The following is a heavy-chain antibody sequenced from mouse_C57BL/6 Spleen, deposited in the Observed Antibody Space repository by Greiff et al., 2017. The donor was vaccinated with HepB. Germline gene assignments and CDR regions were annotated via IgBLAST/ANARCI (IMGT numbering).Heavy chain of an antibody. Sequence: EVKLQQSGPELVKPGASVKISCKASGYSFTGYYMNWVKQSPEKSLEWIGEINPSTGGTTYNQKFKAKATLTVDKSSSTAYMQLKSLTSEDSAVYYCARGGYDSDYWGQGTTLTVSS. CDR2: INPSTGGT. J-gene: IGHJ2*01. CDR3: ARGGYDSDY. V-gene: IGHV1-42*01. CDR1: GYSFTGYY. D-gene: IGHD2-2*01.